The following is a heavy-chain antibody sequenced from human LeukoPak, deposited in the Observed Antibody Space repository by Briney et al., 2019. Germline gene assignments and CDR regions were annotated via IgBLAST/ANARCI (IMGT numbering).Heavy chain of an antibody. D-gene: IGHD3-3*01. Sequence: SETLSLTCTVSGGSISSSSYYWGWIRQPPGKGLEWIGSIYYSGSTNYNPSLKSRVTISVDTSKNQFSLKLSSVTAADTAVYYCASSIFWSGYYINYWGQGTLVTVSS. J-gene: IGHJ4*02. CDR1: GGSISSSSYY. CDR2: IYYSGST. V-gene: IGHV4-39*01. CDR3: ASSIFWSGYYINY.